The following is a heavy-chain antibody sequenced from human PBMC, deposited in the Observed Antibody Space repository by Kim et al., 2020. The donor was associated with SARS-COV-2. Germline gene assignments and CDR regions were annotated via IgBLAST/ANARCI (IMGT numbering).Heavy chain of an antibody. CDR2: IYSGGST. V-gene: IGHV3-53*01. CDR3: AGHYCSRGSCYFDD. J-gene: IGHJ4*02. CDR1: GYSITDNY. Sequence: GGSLRLSCAVSGYSITDNYMSWVRQAPGKGLEWVSIIYSGGSTSYADSVKGRFTFSRDNSKNTIYLQMNSLRAEDTAVYYCAGHYCSRGSCYFDDWGKGT. D-gene: IGHD2-15*01.